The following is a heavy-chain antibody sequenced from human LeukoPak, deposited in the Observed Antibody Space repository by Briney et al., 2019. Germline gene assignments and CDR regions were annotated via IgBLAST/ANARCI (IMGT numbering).Heavy chain of an antibody. CDR3: VRDFFRQLQYYYGFDV. J-gene: IGHJ6*02. Sequence: GSLRLSCAASGFTFGSHNMQWVRQAPGKGLEWVALISYDGTNKYYADSVKGRFSISRDNSKNTLYLQMNSLRAEDMAVYYCVRDFFRQLQYYYGFDVWGQGTTVTVSS. D-gene: IGHD2-2*01. V-gene: IGHV3-30-3*01. CDR1: GFTFGSHN. CDR2: ISYDGTNK.